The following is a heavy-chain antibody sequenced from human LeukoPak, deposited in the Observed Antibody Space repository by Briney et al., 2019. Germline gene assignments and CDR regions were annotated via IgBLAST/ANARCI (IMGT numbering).Heavy chain of an antibody. CDR3: AKGGRLRYFDDRIGYYGMDV. V-gene: IGHV3-23*01. D-gene: IGHD3-9*01. Sequence: GGSLRLSCAASGFTFSSYAMSWVRQAPGKGLEGDSGISGSGGSTYYADSVKGRFTISRDNSKNTLYVQMNSLRAEDTAIYYCAKGGRLRYFDDRIGYYGMDVWGQGTTVTVSS. CDR2: ISGSGGST. J-gene: IGHJ6*02. CDR1: GFTFSSYA.